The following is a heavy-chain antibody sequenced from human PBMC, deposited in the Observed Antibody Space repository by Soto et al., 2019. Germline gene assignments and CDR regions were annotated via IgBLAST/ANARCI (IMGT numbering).Heavy chain of an antibody. CDR2: VSHDGRNT. V-gene: IGHV3-30*18. J-gene: IGHJ4*02. Sequence: PGGSLRLSCAASGFTFSEYAMHWVRQAPGKGLEWVAVVSHDGRNTHYADSVKGRFTISRESSKNTVSLEMTSLRAEDTAVYYCAKGGRQWLVTSDFNYWGQGALVTVSS. D-gene: IGHD6-19*01. CDR3: AKGGRQWLVTSDFNY. CDR1: GFTFSEYA.